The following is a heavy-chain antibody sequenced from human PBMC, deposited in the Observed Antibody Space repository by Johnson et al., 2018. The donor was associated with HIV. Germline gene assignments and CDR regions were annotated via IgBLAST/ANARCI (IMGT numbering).Heavy chain of an antibody. CDR2: ISYDGSNK. Sequence: QVQLVESGGGVVQPGGSLRLSCAASAFTFSSYAMHWVRQAPGKGLEWVALISYDGSNKYYADSVKGRFTISRDNSKNTLYLQMNSLRAEDTAVFYCARELQLWFSAFDIWGQGTMVTVSS. D-gene: IGHD5-18*01. V-gene: IGHV3-30-3*01. J-gene: IGHJ3*02. CDR1: AFTFSSYA. CDR3: ARELQLWFSAFDI.